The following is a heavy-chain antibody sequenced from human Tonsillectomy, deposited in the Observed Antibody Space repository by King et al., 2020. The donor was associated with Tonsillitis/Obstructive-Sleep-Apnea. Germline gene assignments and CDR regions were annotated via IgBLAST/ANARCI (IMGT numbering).Heavy chain of an antibody. J-gene: IGHJ6*03. V-gene: IGHV1-18*01. CDR2: ISAYNGNT. CDR1: GYTFTNYG. Sequence: QVQLVESGDEVKKPGASVKVSCAASGYTFTNYGISWVRQAPGQGLEWMGWISAYNGNTKYAQKLQDRVTMTTDTSTSTAYMELRSLRSDDTAVYYCARADLQYYYYYYMDVWGKGTTVTVSS. CDR3: ARADLQYYYYYYMDV.